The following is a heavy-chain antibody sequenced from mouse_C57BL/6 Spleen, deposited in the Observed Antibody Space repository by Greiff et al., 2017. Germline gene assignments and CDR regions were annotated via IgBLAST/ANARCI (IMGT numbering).Heavy chain of an antibody. CDR2: IYPRDGST. CDR1: GYTFTSYD. J-gene: IGHJ3*01. D-gene: IGHD2-4*01. Sequence: QVQLKESGPELVKPGASVKLSCTASGYTFTSYDINWVKQRPGQGLEWIGWIYPRDGSTKYNEEFKGKATLTVDTSSSTAYMELHSLTSEDSAVYFCARGIYYDYDEFAYWGQGTLVTVSA. CDR3: ARGIYYDYDEFAY. V-gene: IGHV1-85*01.